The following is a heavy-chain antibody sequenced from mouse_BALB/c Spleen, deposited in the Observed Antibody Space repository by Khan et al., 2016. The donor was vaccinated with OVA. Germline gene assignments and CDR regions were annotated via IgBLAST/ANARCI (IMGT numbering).Heavy chain of an antibody. CDR1: GYTFTNYG. Sequence: QIQLVQSGPELKKPGETVKISCKASGYTFTNYGMNWVKQAPGKGLKWMGWINTYTGQPTYADDFKGRFAFSLETSASTAYLQINILKNEDTATYFCARVGYSGTMDYWGQGTSVTVSS. CDR2: INTYTGQP. J-gene: IGHJ4*01. D-gene: IGHD2-14*01. CDR3: ARVGYSGTMDY. V-gene: IGHV9-3-1*01.